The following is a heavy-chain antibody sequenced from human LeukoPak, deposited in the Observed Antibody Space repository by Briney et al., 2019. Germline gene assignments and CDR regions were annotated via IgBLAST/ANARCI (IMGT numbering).Heavy chain of an antibody. CDR3: ARVSVAAAGYFDY. J-gene: IGHJ4*02. V-gene: IGHV3-30*04. CDR2: ILYDVSNK. CDR1: GFTFSSYT. Sequence: PGGSLRLSCAASGFTFSSYTMHWVRQAPGKGLEWVAAILYDVSNKYYADSVKGRFTISRDNSKNTLYLQMNSLRAEDTAVYYCARVSVAAAGYFDYWGQGTLVTVSS. D-gene: IGHD6-13*01.